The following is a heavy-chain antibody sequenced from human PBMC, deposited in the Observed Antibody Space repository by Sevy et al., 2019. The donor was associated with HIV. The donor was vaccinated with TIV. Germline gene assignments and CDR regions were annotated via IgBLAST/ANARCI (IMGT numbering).Heavy chain of an antibody. CDR1: GFTFSSYS. CDR2: ISSSSSTI. J-gene: IGHJ4*02. Sequence: GGSLRLSCAASGFTFSSYSMNWVRQAPGKGLEWVSYISSSSSTIYYADSVKGRFTISRDNAKNSLYLQMNSLGDEDTAVYYCARDLSYSGSYYGRGYWGQGTLVTVSS. CDR3: ARDLSYSGSYYGRGY. D-gene: IGHD1-26*01. V-gene: IGHV3-48*02.